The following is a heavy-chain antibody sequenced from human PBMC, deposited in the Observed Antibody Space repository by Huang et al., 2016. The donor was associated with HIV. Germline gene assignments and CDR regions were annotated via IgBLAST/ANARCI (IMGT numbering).Heavy chain of an antibody. D-gene: IGHD3-10*01. CDR2: VSFDGSQK. Sequence: QVLLVESGGGVVQPGKSLRLSCTASGFAFSNNAMQWVRQAPGKGLEWVAVVSFDGSQKYLADSVNDRFTISRDNSKSTLFLQMSSLRPDDTAVYYCASAPARALSYFDNWGQGTLVTVSS. V-gene: IGHV3-30*04. CDR3: ASAPARALSYFDN. J-gene: IGHJ4*02. CDR1: GFAFSNNA.